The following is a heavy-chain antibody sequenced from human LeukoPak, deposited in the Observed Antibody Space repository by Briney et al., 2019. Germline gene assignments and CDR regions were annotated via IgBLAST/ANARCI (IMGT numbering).Heavy chain of an antibody. J-gene: IGHJ4*02. CDR3: AKAKRGTRITIFGVVSLSY. D-gene: IGHD3-3*01. CDR2: ISGSGGST. V-gene: IGHV3-23*01. Sequence: PGGSLRLSCAASGFTFSSYAMSWVSQAPGKGLEWVSAISGSGGSTYYADSVKGRFTISRDNSKNTLYLQMNSLRAEDTAVYYCAKAKRGTRITIFGVVSLSYWGQGTLVTVSS. CDR1: GFTFSSYA.